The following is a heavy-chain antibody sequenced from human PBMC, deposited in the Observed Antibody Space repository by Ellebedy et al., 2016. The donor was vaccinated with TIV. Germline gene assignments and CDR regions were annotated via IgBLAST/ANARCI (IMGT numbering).Heavy chain of an antibody. Sequence: GESLKISCAASGFTFTNDYMSWIRQAPGKGLEWVSYISSSSTYINYADSMKGRFTIARDKAKNSLYLQMNSLRAEDTAVYFCARGQSGLEHWGQGALVTVSP. CDR1: GFTFTNDY. CDR3: ARGQSGLEH. D-gene: IGHD1-26*01. V-gene: IGHV3-11*06. CDR2: ISSSSTYI. J-gene: IGHJ5*02.